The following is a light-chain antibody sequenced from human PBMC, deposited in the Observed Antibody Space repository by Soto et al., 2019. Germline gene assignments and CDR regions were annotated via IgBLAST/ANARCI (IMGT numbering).Light chain of an antibody. V-gene: IGKV1-33*01. CDR3: QQYEDLPT. CDR1: QNINNY. Sequence: DIQMTQSPSSLSASVGDRVTITCQASQNINNYLNWYQQKPGRAPKLLIYDASNLEAGVPSRFRGSGSGTDFTFTISRLQPEDIATYYCQQYEDLPTFGQGTRLEIK. J-gene: IGKJ5*01. CDR2: DAS.